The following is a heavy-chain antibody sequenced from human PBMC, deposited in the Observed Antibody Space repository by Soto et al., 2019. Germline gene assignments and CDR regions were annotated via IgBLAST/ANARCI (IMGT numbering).Heavy chain of an antibody. J-gene: IGHJ4*01. CDR2: INRSSRAI. CDR1: GFTFSNYS. V-gene: IGHV3-48*02. Sequence: EVQLVESGGGFVQPGGSLRLSCVASGFTFSNYSMNWVRQAPGKGLEWVSYINRSSRAIYEADSVRVRFTISRDNAKNSPYLQMNSVRDEDTAVYYYECALLDHWGQGTLVTVSS. CDR3: ECALLDH.